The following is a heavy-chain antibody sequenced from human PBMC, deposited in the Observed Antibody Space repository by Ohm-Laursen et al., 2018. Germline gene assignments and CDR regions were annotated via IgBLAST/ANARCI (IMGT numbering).Heavy chain of an antibody. CDR2: ISSASGTI. Sequence: SLRLSCAASGFTFSTYGMNWVRQAPGEGLEWISYISSASGTIYYADSVRGRFTISRDNAKNSLYLQMNSLRAEDTAVYYCARNRPRYYYDSSAAGGYWGQGTLVTVSS. D-gene: IGHD3-22*01. V-gene: IGHV3-48*04. J-gene: IGHJ4*02. CDR3: ARNRPRYYYDSSAAGGY. CDR1: GFTFSTYG.